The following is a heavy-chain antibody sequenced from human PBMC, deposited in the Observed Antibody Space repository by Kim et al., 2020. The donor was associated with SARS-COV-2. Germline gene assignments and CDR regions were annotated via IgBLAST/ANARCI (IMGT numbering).Heavy chain of an antibody. D-gene: IGHD3-10*01. J-gene: IGHJ6*02. CDR3: ARHVGDGSGSYVMDV. V-gene: IGHV4-39*01. Sequence: PSLKSRVTISVDTSKNQFSLKLSSVTAADTAVYYCARHVGDGSGSYVMDVWGQGTTVTVSS.